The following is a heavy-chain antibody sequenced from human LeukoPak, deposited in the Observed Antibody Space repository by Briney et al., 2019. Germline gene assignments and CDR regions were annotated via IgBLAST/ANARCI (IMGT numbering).Heavy chain of an antibody. CDR1: GFTFSGYS. Sequence: GGSLRLSCAASGFTFSGYSMNWVRQAPGKGLEWVSSISSSSSYIYYADSVKGRFTISRDNAKNSLYLQMNSLRAEDTAVYYCARGPSPTNFDYWGQGTLVTVSS. J-gene: IGHJ4*02. D-gene: IGHD5-12*01. CDR2: ISSSSSYI. CDR3: ARGPSPTNFDY. V-gene: IGHV3-21*01.